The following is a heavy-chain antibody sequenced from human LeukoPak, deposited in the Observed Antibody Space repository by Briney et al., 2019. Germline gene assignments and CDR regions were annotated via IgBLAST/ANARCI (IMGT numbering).Heavy chain of an antibody. J-gene: IGHJ4*02. CDR1: GYTFTGYY. CDR2: INPNSGGT. D-gene: IGHD3-22*01. V-gene: IGHV1-2*02. CDR3: ARGAYDSSGYYIGPFDY. Sequence: GASVKVSCKASGYTFTGYYMHWVRQAPGQGLEWMGWINPNSGGTNYAQKFQGRVTMTRDTSISTAYMELSSLRSEDTAVYYCARGAYDSSGYYIGPFDYWGQGTLVTVSS.